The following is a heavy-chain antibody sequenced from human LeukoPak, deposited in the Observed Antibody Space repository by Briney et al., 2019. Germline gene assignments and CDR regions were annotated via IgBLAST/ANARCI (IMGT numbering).Heavy chain of an antibody. CDR3: ARGRYCSGGSCYWGYYYYYYYMDV. J-gene: IGHJ6*03. Sequence: SETLSLTCTVSGGSISSYYWSWIRQPPGKGLEWIGEINHSGSTNYNPSLKSRVTISVDTSKNQFSLKLSSVTAADTAVYYCARGRYCSGGSCYWGYYYYYYYMDVWGKGTTVTVSS. CDR2: INHSGST. V-gene: IGHV4-34*01. CDR1: GGSISSYY. D-gene: IGHD2-15*01.